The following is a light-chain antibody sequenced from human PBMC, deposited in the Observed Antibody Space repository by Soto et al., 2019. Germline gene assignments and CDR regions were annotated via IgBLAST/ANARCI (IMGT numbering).Light chain of an antibody. Sequence: EIVLTQSPGTLSLSPGERATLSCRASQSVSSSYLAWYQQKPGQAPRLLSYGASSRATGIPDRFSGSGSGTDFTLTISRLAHEDFAVFYCHQYASSPITFGQGTRLEIK. J-gene: IGKJ5*01. V-gene: IGKV3-20*01. CDR3: HQYASSPIT. CDR2: GAS. CDR1: QSVSSSY.